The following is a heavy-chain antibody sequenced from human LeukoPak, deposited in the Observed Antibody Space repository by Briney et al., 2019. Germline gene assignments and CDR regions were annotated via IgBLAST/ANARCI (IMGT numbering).Heavy chain of an antibody. CDR2: INGDGSST. J-gene: IGHJ4*02. V-gene: IGHV3-74*01. CDR3: ARDYGYSPFDY. Sequence: GGSLRLSCAASGFTFSSYWMHWVRQAPGKGLFWVSRINGDGSSTNYADSVKGRFTISRDNAKNTLHLQMNSLRAEDTAVYYCARDYGYSPFDYWGQGTLVTVSS. CDR1: GFTFSSYW. D-gene: IGHD3-22*01.